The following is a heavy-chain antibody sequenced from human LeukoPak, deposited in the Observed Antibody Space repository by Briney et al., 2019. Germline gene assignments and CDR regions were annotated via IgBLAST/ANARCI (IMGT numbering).Heavy chain of an antibody. J-gene: IGHJ4*02. Sequence: ASVKVSCKASGYTFSGYYMHWVRQAPGQGLEWMGWINPNSGGTYYTQKFQGRVTMTRDTSISTAYMELSSLRSDDTAVYYCARGGYSGTEKHNDYWGQGTLVTVSS. CDR3: ARGGYSGTEKHNDY. V-gene: IGHV1-2*02. CDR2: INPNSGGT. D-gene: IGHD1-26*01. CDR1: GYTFSGYY.